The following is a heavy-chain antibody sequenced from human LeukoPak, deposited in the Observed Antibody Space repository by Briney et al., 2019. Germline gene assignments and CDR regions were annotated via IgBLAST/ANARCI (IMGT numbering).Heavy chain of an antibody. V-gene: IGHV4-34*01. CDR2: INHSGST. CDR1: GGSFSDYH. Sequence: PSETLSLTCAVYGGSFSDYHWSWIRQPPGKGLEWIGEINHSGSTKYNLSLKSRVTISVDTSKHQFSLKLSSVTAADTAVYYCAGAPRSGSSWSHYSHYMDVWGKGTTVTVSS. J-gene: IGHJ6*03. CDR3: AGAPRSGSSWSHYSHYMDV. D-gene: IGHD6-13*01.